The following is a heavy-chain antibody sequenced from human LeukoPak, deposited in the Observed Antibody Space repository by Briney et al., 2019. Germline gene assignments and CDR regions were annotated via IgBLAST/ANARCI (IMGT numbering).Heavy chain of an antibody. V-gene: IGHV3-23*01. CDR3: AKDGGLWVSAHWGDS. CDR2: TVGGGDGT. J-gene: IGHJ4*02. CDR1: GFTFSSTS. D-gene: IGHD7-27*01. Sequence: GGSLRLSCAASGFTFSSTSMSWVRQAPGKGLEWVAVTVGGGDGTYYADSVKGRFTVSRDDSKNTLYLQMNSLRAEDTAVYYCAKDGGLWVSAHWGDSWGRGTLVTVSS.